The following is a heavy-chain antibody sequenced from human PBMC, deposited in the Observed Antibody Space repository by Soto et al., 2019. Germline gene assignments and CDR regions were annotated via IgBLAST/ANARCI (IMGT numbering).Heavy chain of an antibody. D-gene: IGHD2-15*01. Sequence: QVQLVESGGGVVQPGRSLRLSCAASGFTFSSYGMHWVRQAPGKGLEWVAVIWYDGSNKYYADSVNGRFTISRDNCKNTLYLQMNSLSAEDTAVYYCAREGGYCSGGSCYWFYYYYMDVWGKGTTVTVSS. V-gene: IGHV3-33*01. J-gene: IGHJ6*03. CDR3: AREGGYCSGGSCYWFYYYYMDV. CDR1: GFTFSSYG. CDR2: IWYDGSNK.